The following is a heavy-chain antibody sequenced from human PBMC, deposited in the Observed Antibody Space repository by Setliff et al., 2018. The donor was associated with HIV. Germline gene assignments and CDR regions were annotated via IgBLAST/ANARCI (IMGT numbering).Heavy chain of an antibody. CDR3: ARGPEEGDCSGGSCYGNFDP. V-gene: IGHV1-8*02. CDR1: GYTFTSYD. D-gene: IGHD2-15*01. J-gene: IGHJ5*02. CDR2: MNPNGGNT. Sequence: ASVKVSCKASGYTFTSYDINWVRQATGQGLEWMGWMNPNGGNTGYAQKFQGRVTMTRNTSISTAYMELSSLKSDDTAVYYCARGPEEGDCSGGSCYGNFDPWGQGTLVTVSS.